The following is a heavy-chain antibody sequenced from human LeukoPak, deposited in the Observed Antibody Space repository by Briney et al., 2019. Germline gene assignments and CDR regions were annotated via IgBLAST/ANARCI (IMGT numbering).Heavy chain of an antibody. J-gene: IGHJ4*02. Sequence: GASVKVSCKASGYTLTGYYMHWLRQAPGQGLEWMGWINPNSGDTNYAQMFQGRVTMTRDTSISTAYMELSRLTSDDTAVYYCAKNPYEYYFDCWGQGTLVTVSS. V-gene: IGHV1-2*02. D-gene: IGHD3-22*01. CDR2: INPNSGDT. CDR1: GYTLTGYY. CDR3: AKNPYEYYFDC.